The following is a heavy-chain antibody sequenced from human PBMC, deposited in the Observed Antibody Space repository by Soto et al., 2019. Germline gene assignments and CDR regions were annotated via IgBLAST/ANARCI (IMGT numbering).Heavy chain of an antibody. CDR2: INTHTGDT. Sequence: ASVKVSCKASGYTFTGYYIYWVRQAPGQGPEWMGGINTHTGDTDYAPKFQGRVTMTRDTSISTAYMELTSLRSDDTAVYYCARDPIGGGTPYYFDFWGQGTLVTVSS. V-gene: IGHV1-2*02. J-gene: IGHJ4*02. CDR1: GYTFTGYY. D-gene: IGHD3-10*01. CDR3: ARDPIGGGTPYYFDF.